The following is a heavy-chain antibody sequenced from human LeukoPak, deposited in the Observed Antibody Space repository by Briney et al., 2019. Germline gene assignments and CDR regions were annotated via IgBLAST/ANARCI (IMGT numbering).Heavy chain of an antibody. CDR2: FDPEDGET. D-gene: IGHD3-10*02. CDR1: GYTLTELS. V-gene: IGHV1-24*01. Sequence: ASVKVSCKVSGYTLTELSMHWVRQAPGKGLEWMGGFDPEDGETIYAQKFQGRVTMTGDTSTDTAYMELSSLRSEDTAVYYCARGFYYVYWGQGTLVTVSS. J-gene: IGHJ4*02. CDR3: ARGFYYVY.